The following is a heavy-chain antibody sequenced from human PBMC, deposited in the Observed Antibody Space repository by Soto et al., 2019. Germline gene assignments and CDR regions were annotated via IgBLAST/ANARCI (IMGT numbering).Heavy chain of an antibody. J-gene: IGHJ1*01. CDR1: GGSLTGYY. CDR2: VNHSGGT. D-gene: IGHD2-15*01. V-gene: IGHV4-34*01. CDR3: ARGESGLRTKWYFLH. Sequence: QVQLQEWGAGLLKPSETLSLTCAVYGGSLTGYYWSWIRQPPGKGLEWIGEVNHSGGTNYSPSFKSRVAISEDTSKNQFSLKLNSVTAADTAVYYCARGESGLRTKWYFLHWGQGTLVTVSS.